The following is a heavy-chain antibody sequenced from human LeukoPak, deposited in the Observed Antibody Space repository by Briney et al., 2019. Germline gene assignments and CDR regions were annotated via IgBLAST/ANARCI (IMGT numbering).Heavy chain of an antibody. Sequence: HSGGSLRLSCAASGFTFSSYAMSWVRQAPGKGLEWVSAISGSGGSTYYADSVKGRFTISRDNSKNTLYLQMNSLRAEDTAVYYCAKADSSGSPNWFDYWGQGTLVTVSS. CDR1: GFTFSSYA. J-gene: IGHJ4*02. D-gene: IGHD3-22*01. CDR2: ISGSGGST. V-gene: IGHV3-23*01. CDR3: AKADSSGSPNWFDY.